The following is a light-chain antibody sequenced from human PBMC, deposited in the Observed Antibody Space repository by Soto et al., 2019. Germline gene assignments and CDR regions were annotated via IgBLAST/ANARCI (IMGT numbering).Light chain of an antibody. Sequence: EIILPQSPTTLSVSPGERATLSCRASQSLSKSLVWYQQKPGQAPRLLIDGASNRATGIPARFSGSGSGTDFTLTSSSLEPEDFAVYFCQQRSSWPLTFGGGTKVDIK. CDR3: QQRSSWPLT. CDR1: QSLSKS. V-gene: IGKV3-11*01. J-gene: IGKJ4*02. CDR2: GAS.